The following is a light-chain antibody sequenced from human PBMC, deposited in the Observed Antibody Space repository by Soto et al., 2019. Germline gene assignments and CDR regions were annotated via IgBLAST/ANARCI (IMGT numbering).Light chain of an antibody. CDR2: DSS. J-gene: IGKJ4*01. CDR1: QSVSTY. Sequence: EILLTQSPATLSLSPGERATLSCRASQSVSTYLGWYQQKPGQAPRLLVYDSSKRATGIPARFSGSGSGTDFTLTIRSLEPEDFAVYYCQQGSDWPPTFGGGTKVEIK. V-gene: IGKV3-11*01. CDR3: QQGSDWPPT.